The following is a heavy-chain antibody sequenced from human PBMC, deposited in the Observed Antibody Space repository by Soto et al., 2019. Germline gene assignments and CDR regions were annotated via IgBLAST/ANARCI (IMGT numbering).Heavy chain of an antibody. D-gene: IGHD1-1*01. CDR3: AGTTSHHWLYMDV. CDR2: TYYRSRWYN. Sequence: SQTLSLTCVISGDSVSSNSAAWNWIRQSPSRGLEWLGRTYYRSRWYNDYAVSVRSRITVNADTSKNQFSLHLNSVTPEDTAVYYCAGTTSHHWLYMDVWGRGTTVTVSS. J-gene: IGHJ6*03. CDR1: GDSVSSNSAA. V-gene: IGHV6-1*01.